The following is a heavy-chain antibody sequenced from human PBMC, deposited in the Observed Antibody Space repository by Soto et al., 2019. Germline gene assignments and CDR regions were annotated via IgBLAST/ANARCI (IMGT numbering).Heavy chain of an antibody. CDR1: GGSFSGYY. J-gene: IGHJ6*02. V-gene: IGHV4-34*01. Sequence: SETLSLTCAVYGGSFSGYYWSWIRQPPGKGLEWIGEINHSGSTNYNPSLKSRVTISVDTSKNQFSLKLSSVTAADTAVYYRARGGMQQLPYYYYGMDVWGQGTTVTVSS. CDR2: INHSGST. D-gene: IGHD6-13*01. CDR3: ARGGMQQLPYYYYGMDV.